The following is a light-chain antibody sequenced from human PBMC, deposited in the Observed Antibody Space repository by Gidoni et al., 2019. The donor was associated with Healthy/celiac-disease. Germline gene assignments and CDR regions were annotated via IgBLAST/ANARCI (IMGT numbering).Light chain of an antibody. V-gene: IGKV1-39*01. Sequence: MTQSPSSLSASVGDRVTITCRASQSISSYLNWYQQKPGKAPKLLIYAASSLQSGVPSRFSGSGSGTDFTLTISSLQPEDFATYYCQQSYSTHSFGQXTKLE. CDR3: QQSYSTHS. CDR2: AAS. J-gene: IGKJ2*01. CDR1: QSISSY.